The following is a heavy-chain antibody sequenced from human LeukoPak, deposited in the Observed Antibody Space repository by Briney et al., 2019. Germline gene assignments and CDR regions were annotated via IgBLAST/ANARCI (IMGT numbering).Heavy chain of an antibody. J-gene: IGHJ4*02. D-gene: IGHD6-13*01. CDR2: IYYSGST. CDR1: GGSISSGGYC. CDR3: AAGYSSSWYSTARTGKYYFDY. Sequence: SETLSLTCTVSGGSISSGGYCWSWIRQHPGKGLESIGYIYYSGSTYYNPSLKSRVTISIDRSKNQFSLKLTSVTAADTAVYYCAAGYSSSWYSTARTGKYYFDYWGQGTLVTVSS. V-gene: IGHV4-31*03.